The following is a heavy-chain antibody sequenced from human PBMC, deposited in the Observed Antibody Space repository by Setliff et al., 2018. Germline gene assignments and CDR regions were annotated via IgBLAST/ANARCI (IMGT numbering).Heavy chain of an antibody. D-gene: IGHD5-18*01. CDR3: ARGKSVTASNWFDP. Sequence: SETLSLTCAVYGGSFSGYYWSWIRQPPGKGPEWIGEIDQSGITNYNPSLKSRVTISIDTSKNQFSLKLSSVTAADTAVYYCARGKSVTASNWFDPWGQGTLVTVSS. CDR1: GGSFSGYY. J-gene: IGHJ5*02. CDR2: IDQSGIT. V-gene: IGHV4-34*01.